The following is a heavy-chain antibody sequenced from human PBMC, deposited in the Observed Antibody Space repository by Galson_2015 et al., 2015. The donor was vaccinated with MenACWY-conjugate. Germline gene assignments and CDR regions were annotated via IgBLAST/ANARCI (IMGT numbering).Heavy chain of an antibody. Sequence: SLRLSCAGSGLIFSNYDINWLRQAPGKGPAWVSGIRDGGWNTYYADSVKGRFTISRDNSKNTVYLQMNSLRAEDTAVYYCARDRRGPVAGERGPANYWGQGALVTVSS. CDR3: ARDRRGPVAGERGPANY. V-gene: IGHV3-23*01. J-gene: IGHJ4*02. D-gene: IGHD6-19*01. CDR2: IRDGGWNT. CDR1: GLIFSNYD.